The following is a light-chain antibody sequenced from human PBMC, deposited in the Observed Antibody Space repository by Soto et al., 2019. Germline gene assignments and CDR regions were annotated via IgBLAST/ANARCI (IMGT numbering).Light chain of an antibody. CDR3: QQYGSSPLT. Sequence: EIVLTQSPGTLSLSPVERATLSCRASQTITSSYLAWYQQKPGQAPRLLIYGASSRATGIPDRFSGSGSETDFTLTISRLESEDFALYYCQQYGSSPLTFGGGTKVDIK. CDR1: QTITSSY. V-gene: IGKV3-20*01. CDR2: GAS. J-gene: IGKJ4*01.